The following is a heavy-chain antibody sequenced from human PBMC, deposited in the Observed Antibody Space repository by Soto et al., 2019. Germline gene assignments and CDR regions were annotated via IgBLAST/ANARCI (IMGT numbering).Heavy chain of an antibody. V-gene: IGHV1-45*02. Sequence: ASVKVSCKASGYTFTYRYLHWVRQAPGQALEWMGWITPFNGNTNYAQKFQDRVTITRDRSMSTAYMALSSLRSEDTDMYYCASLTTSRSQDIWGQGTMVTVSS. CDR3: ASLTTSRSQDI. CDR1: GYTFTYRY. D-gene: IGHD1-26*01. CDR2: ITPFNGNT. J-gene: IGHJ3*02.